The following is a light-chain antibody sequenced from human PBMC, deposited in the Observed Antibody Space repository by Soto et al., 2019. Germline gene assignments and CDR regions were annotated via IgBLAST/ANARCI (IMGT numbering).Light chain of an antibody. CDR1: ESLVHSDGKTY. CDR3: MQASQLRT. CDR2: QIS. J-gene: IGKJ1*01. Sequence: IVLTQTPLSSAVTLGQPASFSCESSESLVHSDGKTYLGWLHLRPGQPPRLLIYQISKRPPGVPDRFSGSGAGTNCTLKISRVEPEDVGIFYCMQASQLRTFGQGTKVEIK. V-gene: IGKV2-24*01.